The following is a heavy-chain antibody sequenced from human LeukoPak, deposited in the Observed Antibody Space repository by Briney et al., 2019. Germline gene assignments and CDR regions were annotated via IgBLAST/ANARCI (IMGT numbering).Heavy chain of an antibody. V-gene: IGHV3-33*01. CDR2: IWYDGTNK. Sequence: GGSLRLSCAASGFMFSTYGLHWVRQAPGKGLEWVAVIWYDGTNKYYAESVKGRFTISRDNSKNTLYLQMNSPRAEDTAVYYCARVGGYCTNGVCYWDGNHGMDVWGQGTTVTVSS. CDR1: GFMFSTYG. J-gene: IGHJ6*02. CDR3: ARVGGYCTNGVCYWDGNHGMDV. D-gene: IGHD2-8*01.